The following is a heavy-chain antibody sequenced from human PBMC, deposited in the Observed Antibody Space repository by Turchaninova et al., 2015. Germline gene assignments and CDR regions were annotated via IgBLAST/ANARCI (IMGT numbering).Heavy chain of an antibody. CDR3: AKGAFSKGWFSNHAFDI. CDR2: IYGGDKK. J-gene: IGHJ3*02. CDR1: GFTVNSNY. Sequence: EVQLVETGGGLIQPGGSLRLSCAASGFTVNSNYLTWARQAPGKGLVWAPVIYGGDKKNSAASSKGRFTLTRENSKNTLYLHMNSLIAEETAVYYCAKGAFSKGWFSNHAFDIWGQGTMVTVSS. V-gene: IGHV3-53*02. D-gene: IGHD6-19*01.